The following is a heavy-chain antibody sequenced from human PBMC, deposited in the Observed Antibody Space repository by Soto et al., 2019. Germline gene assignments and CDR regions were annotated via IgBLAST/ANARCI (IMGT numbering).Heavy chain of an antibody. CDR3: GRERGLYFDI. V-gene: IGHV4-4*07. Sequence: QVHLQESGPGLVKPSETLSLTCAISGDSIGNFYWSWIRQPAGKGLESLGRLSASGRTNYSPSLRSRVTLSLDRSKTRFPLRLTSVPAADTAVFFWGRERGLYFDIWGRGPLVTAPS. CDR1: GDSIGNFY. D-gene: IGHD3-16*01. CDR2: LSASGRT. J-gene: IGHJ2*01.